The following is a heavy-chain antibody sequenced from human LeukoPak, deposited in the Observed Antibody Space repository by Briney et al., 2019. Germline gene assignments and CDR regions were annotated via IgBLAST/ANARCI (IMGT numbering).Heavy chain of an antibody. CDR3: AGKTTYYDILTGYPH. D-gene: IGHD3-9*01. CDR1: GFTFSSYE. J-gene: IGHJ4*02. Sequence: GGSLILSCAASGFTFSSYEMNWVRQAPGKGLEWVSYISSSGSTIYYADSVKGRFTISRDNAKNSLYLQMNSLRAEDTAVYYCAGKTTYYDILTGYPHWGQGTLVTVSS. CDR2: ISSSGSTI. V-gene: IGHV3-48*03.